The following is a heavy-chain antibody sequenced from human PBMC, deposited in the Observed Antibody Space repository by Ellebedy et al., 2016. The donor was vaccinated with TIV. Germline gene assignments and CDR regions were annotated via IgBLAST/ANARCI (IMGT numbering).Heavy chain of an antibody. CDR2: ISYDGSNK. CDR1: GFTFSNAW. J-gene: IGHJ3*02. V-gene: IGHV3-30-3*01. CDR3: ASPPPDAFDI. Sequence: PGGSLRLSCAASGFTFSNAWMNWVRQAPGKGLEWVAVISYDGSNKYYADSVKGRFTISRDNSKNTLYLQMNSLRAEDTAVYYCASPPPDAFDIWGQGTMVTVSS.